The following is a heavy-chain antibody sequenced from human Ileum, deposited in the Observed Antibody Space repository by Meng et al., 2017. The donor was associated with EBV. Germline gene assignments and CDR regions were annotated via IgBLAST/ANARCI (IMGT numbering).Heavy chain of an antibody. Sequence: QVQLQESGPGLVKPSDTLSLVCAVSGYCISSPNWWGWIRQHPGKGLEWIGYIYYSGSTSYNPSLKSRVTMSVDTSKNQFSLNLNSVTAVDTAVYYCARNVPGTSAYYDWGQGTLVTVSS. D-gene: IGHD3-22*01. CDR1: GYCISSPNW. CDR2: IYYSGST. CDR3: ARNVPGTSAYYD. V-gene: IGHV4-28*01. J-gene: IGHJ4*02.